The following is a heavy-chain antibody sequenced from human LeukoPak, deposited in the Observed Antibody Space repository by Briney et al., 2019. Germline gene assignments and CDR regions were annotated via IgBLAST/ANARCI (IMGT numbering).Heavy chain of an antibody. V-gene: IGHV3-21*01. CDR1: GFTFSSYS. Sequence: NPGGSLRLSCAASGFTFSSYSMNWVRQAPGKGLEWVSSISSSSSYIYYADSVKGRFTISRDNAKNSLYLQVNSLRAEDTAVYYCARDSGGYDYGNGMDVWGQGTTVTVSS. D-gene: IGHD5-12*01. J-gene: IGHJ6*02. CDR3: ARDSGGYDYGNGMDV. CDR2: ISSSSSYI.